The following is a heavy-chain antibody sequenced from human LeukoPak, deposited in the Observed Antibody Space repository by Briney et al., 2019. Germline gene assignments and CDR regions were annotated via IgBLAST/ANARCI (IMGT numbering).Heavy chain of an antibody. CDR1: GFTFSSYG. J-gene: IGHJ4*02. D-gene: IGHD6-19*01. CDR3: TKEPIPVAGGYYFDY. CDR2: ISYAGSTE. V-gene: IGHV3-30*18. Sequence: GGSLRLSCAASGFTFSSYGMHWVRQAPGKGLEWVAVISYAGSTEYYADSVKGRFTISRDNSKSTLYLQINSLRAEDTAVYYYTKEPIPVAGGYYFDYWGQGTLVTVSS.